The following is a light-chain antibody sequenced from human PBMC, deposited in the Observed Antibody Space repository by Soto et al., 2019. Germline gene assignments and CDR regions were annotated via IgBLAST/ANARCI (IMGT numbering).Light chain of an antibody. Sequence: DIQMTQSPSSLSASVGDRVTITCRASQSIVTYLNWYLQKPGKAPKLLIYAASNLQSGVPSRFSGSGSGTDFTLTITSLQPEDFPTYFCQQSYGTPWTFGQGTKV. CDR1: QSIVTY. CDR2: AAS. V-gene: IGKV1-39*01. J-gene: IGKJ1*01. CDR3: QQSYGTPWT.